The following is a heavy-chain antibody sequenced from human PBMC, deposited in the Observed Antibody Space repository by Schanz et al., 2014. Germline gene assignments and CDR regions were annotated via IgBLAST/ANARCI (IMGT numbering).Heavy chain of an antibody. CDR2: INGYNGHT. J-gene: IGHJ6*03. V-gene: IGHV1-18*01. D-gene: IGHD2-2*02. Sequence: QVQLVQSGAEVKKPGASVKVSCKASGYTFNNYTYVMIWVRQAPGQGLEWMGWINGYNGHTLYAQNFQGRVTITADKSTSTAYMELTSLRSEDTAVYYCAGTYCSSTSCYTGYYYMDVWGKGTTVTVS. CDR3: AGTYCSSTSCYTGYYYMDV. CDR1: GYTFNNYTYV.